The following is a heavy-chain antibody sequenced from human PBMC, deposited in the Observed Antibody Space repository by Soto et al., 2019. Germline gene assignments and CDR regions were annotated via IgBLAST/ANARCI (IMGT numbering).Heavy chain of an antibody. J-gene: IGHJ6*03. V-gene: IGHV1-69*08. CDR3: ASGKSQMTQDRMGFYYYMDV. Sequence: QVQLVQSGAEVKKPGSSVRISCAASGATFNDYTFTWVRRAPGQGLEWMGRVIPLLDASNYAEKFQDRVTITADRSTSTGYMELSGLKSEDSAIYYCASGKSQMTQDRMGFYYYMDVWGKGTTVPVSS. D-gene: IGHD2-15*01. CDR1: GATFNDYT. CDR2: VIPLLDAS.